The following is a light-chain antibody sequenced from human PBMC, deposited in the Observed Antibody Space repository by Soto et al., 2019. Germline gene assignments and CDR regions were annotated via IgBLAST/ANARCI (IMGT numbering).Light chain of an antibody. J-gene: IGKJ3*01. CDR2: GAS. CDR1: QSVSSSY. Sequence: EIVLTQSPGTLSLSPGERATLSGRASQSVSSSYLAWYQQKPGQAPRLLIYGASSRATGIPDRFSGSGSGTDFTLTISRLEPEDFAVYYCQQYGSSPPGITFGPGTKVDIK. V-gene: IGKV3-20*01. CDR3: QQYGSSPPGIT.